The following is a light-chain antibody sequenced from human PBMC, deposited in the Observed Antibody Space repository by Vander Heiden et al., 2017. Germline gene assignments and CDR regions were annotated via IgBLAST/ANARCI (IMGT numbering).Light chain of an antibody. CDR1: QSRPYTSDNKIY. J-gene: IGKJ2*01. CDR2: WAS. Sequence: DVVMTQSLVSLAVSRGERATITCKSSQSRPYTSDNKIYLAWYQHKPGQPPKLLIYWASTRDSGVPDRFSGSGSGTDFTLTIDSLQAEDVAVYYCQQYYSTPYTFGQGTKLEIK. CDR3: QQYYSTPYT. V-gene: IGKV4-1*01.